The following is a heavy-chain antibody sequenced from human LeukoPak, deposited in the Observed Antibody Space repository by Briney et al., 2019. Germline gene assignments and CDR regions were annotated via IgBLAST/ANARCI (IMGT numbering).Heavy chain of an antibody. J-gene: IGHJ4*02. CDR2: INTFGTTA. CDR3: VRDNAYKFDY. Sequence: GGSLRLSCAVSGFTFSSYWMNWVRQVPGKGLVWVSHINTFGTTATYADSVKGRFTISRDNANNTLYLQMNSLRVEDTAVYYCVRDNAYKFDYWGQGTLVTVSS. CDR1: GFTFSSYW. V-gene: IGHV3-74*01. D-gene: IGHD5-24*01.